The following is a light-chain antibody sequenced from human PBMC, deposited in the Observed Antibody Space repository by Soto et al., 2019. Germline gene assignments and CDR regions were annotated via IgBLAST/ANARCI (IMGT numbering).Light chain of an antibody. CDR1: SSNIGAGYD. CDR2: GNI. V-gene: IGLV1-40*01. J-gene: IGLJ1*01. CDR3: QSYDSSLSGSYV. Sequence: QSVLTQPPSVSGAPGQRVTISCTGSSSNIGAGYDVHWYQHLPGTAPKLLIYGNINRPSGVPDRFSGSKSGTSASLAITGLQAEDEADYYCQSYDSSLSGSYVFGTGTKLTVL.